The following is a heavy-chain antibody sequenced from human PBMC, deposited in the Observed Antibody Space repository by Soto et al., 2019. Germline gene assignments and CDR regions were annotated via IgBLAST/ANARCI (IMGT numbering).Heavy chain of an antibody. CDR1: SGSISSGDYN. CDR2: IFYSGST. CDR3: ARGRFGEIHDY. V-gene: IGHV4-30-4*01. J-gene: IGHJ4*02. D-gene: IGHD3-10*01. Sequence: QVHLQESGPGLVMPSQTLSLTCTVSSGSISSGDYNWSWLRQPPGKGLEWIGYIFYSGSTHYNASLKSRVTISVDTSKNQFSLRLTSVTAADTAVYYCARGRFGEIHDYWGQGTLVTVSS.